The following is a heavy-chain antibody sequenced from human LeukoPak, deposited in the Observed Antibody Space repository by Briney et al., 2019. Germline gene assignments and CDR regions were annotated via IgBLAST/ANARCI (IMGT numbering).Heavy chain of an antibody. V-gene: IGHV3-53*01. CDR1: GFTVSSNY. CDR3: ARAQDYCSGSTCYGYFQY. Sequence: GGSLRLSCAASGFTVSSNYMSWGRQAPGKGLEWVSATYSGGSTYYADSVKGRFTISSDNSKNTLYPQMNSLKAEDTAIYYCARAQDYCSGSTCYGYFQYWGQGTLVTVSS. CDR2: TYSGGST. J-gene: IGHJ1*01. D-gene: IGHD2-15*01.